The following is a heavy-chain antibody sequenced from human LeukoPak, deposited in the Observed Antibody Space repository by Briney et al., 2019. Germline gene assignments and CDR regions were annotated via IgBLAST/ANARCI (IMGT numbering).Heavy chain of an antibody. CDR2: INPSGGST. V-gene: IGHV1-46*01. J-gene: IGHJ5*02. Sequence: ASVKVSCKASGYSFTSYYMHWVRQAPGQGLEWMGIINPSGGSTSYAQKFQGRVTMTRDMSTSTVYMELSSLRSEDTAVYYCARTYYRNWFDPWGQGTLVTVSS. CDR1: GYSFTSYY. CDR3: ARTYYRNWFDP. D-gene: IGHD3-10*01.